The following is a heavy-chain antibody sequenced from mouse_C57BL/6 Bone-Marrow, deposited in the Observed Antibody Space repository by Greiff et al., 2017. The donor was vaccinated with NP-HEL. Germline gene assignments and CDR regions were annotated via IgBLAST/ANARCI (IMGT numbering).Heavy chain of an antibody. V-gene: IGHV5-17*01. J-gene: IGHJ3*01. CDR2: ISSGSSTI. CDR3: ARTGEKGPRFAY. Sequence: EVMLVESGGGLVKPGGSLKLSCAASGFTFSDYGMHWVRQAPEKGLEWVAYISSGSSTIYYADKVKGRFTISRDNAKNTLFLQMTSLRSEDTAMYYCARTGEKGPRFAYWGQGTLVTVSA. D-gene: IGHD3-1*01. CDR1: GFTFSDYG.